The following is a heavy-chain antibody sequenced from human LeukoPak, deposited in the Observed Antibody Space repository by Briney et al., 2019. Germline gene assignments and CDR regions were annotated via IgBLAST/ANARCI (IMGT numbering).Heavy chain of an antibody. D-gene: IGHD6-19*01. CDR2: INPSGGST. CDR1: GYTFTSYY. J-gene: IGHJ5*02. CDR3: ARDSGIAVAAGWFDP. V-gene: IGHV1-46*01. Sequence: ASVKVSCKASGYTFTSYYMHWVRQAPGQGLEWMGIINPSGGSTSYAQKFQGRVTMTRDTSTSTVYMELSSLRSEDTAVYYCARDSGIAVAAGWFDPWGQGTLVTVSS.